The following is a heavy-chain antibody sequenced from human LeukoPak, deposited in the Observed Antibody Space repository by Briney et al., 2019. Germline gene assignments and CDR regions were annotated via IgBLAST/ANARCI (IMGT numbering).Heavy chain of an antibody. Sequence: ASVKVSCKASGYTFSNYGFSWVRQAPGQGLEWMGWISAYNGNTKYAQKFQGRVTMTTDTSTSTAYMELRSLRSDDTAMYYCARAYPAIPAAMGGHAFDTWGQGTMVTVSS. D-gene: IGHD2-2*01. V-gene: IGHV1-18*01. CDR2: ISAYNGNT. J-gene: IGHJ3*02. CDR3: ARAYPAIPAAMGGHAFDT. CDR1: GYTFSNYG.